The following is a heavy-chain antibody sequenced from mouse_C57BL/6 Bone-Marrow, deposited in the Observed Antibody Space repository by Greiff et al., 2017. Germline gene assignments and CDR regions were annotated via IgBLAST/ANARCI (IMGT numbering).Heavy chain of an antibody. CDR1: GYTFTSYW. J-gene: IGHJ1*03. V-gene: IGHV1-55*01. CDR2: IYPGSGST. D-gene: IGHD2-5*01. CDR3: ARPYYSNYWYFDV. Sequence: QVQLKQPGAELVKPGASVKMFCKASGYTFTSYWITWVKQRPGQGLEWIGDIYPGSGSTNYNEKFKSKATLTVDTSSSTAYMQLSSLTSEDSAVYYCARPYYSNYWYFDVWGTGTTVTVSS.